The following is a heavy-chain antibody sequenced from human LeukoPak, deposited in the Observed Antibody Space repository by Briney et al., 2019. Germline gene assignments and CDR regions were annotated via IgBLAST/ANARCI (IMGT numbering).Heavy chain of an antibody. J-gene: IGHJ4*02. D-gene: IGHD2-15*01. CDR2: INHSGST. Sequence: SETLSLTCAVYGGSFSGYYWSWIRQPPGKGLEWIGEINHSGSTNYNPSLKSRVTISVDTSKNQLSLKLSSVTAADTAVYYCARGARTRGSDYWGQGTLVTVSS. CDR1: GGSFSGYY. CDR3: ARGARTRGSDY. V-gene: IGHV4-34*01.